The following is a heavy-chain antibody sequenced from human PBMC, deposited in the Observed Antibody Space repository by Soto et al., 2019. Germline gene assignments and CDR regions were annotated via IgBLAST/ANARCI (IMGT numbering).Heavy chain of an antibody. CDR1: GGSFSGYY. CDR2: INHSGST. D-gene: IGHD3-10*01. CDR3: ARGYGSGSYYRRFYYYGMDV. J-gene: IGHJ6*02. V-gene: IGHV4-34*01. Sequence: PSETLSLTCAVYGGSFSGYYWSWIRQPPGKGLEWIGEINHSGSTNYNPSLKSRVTISVDTSKNQFSLKLSSVTAADTAVYYCARGYGSGSYYRRFYYYGMDVWGQGTTVTVSS.